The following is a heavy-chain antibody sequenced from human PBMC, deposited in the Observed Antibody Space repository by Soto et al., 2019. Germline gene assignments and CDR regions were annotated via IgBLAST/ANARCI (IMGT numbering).Heavy chain of an antibody. CDR2: IYPGDSDT. Sequence: GESLKISCKGSGYSFTSYWIGWVRQMPGKGLEWMGIIYPGDSDTRYSPSFQGQVTISADKSISTAYLQWSSLKASDPAMYYCARRVRGYVFVRRLLGHDAFDIWGQGTMVPVSS. J-gene: IGHJ3*02. CDR1: GYSFTSYW. CDR3: ARRVRGYVFVRRLLGHDAFDI. V-gene: IGHV5-51*01. D-gene: IGHD5-12*01.